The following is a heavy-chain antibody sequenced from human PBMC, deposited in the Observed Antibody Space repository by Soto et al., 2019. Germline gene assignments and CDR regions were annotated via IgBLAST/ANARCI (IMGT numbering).Heavy chain of an antibody. Sequence: QVQLVQSGAEVKKPGASVKVSCKPSGYTFTSYDINWVRQATGQGTEWMGWMNPNNGATGYAQKFQGRVTMTRDTSMTTAYMELSSLRSEDTAVYYCARGYGSYFDYWGQGSLVTVSS. CDR1: GYTFTSYD. CDR2: MNPNNGAT. D-gene: IGHD3-10*01. J-gene: IGHJ4*02. V-gene: IGHV1-8*01. CDR3: ARGYGSYFDY.